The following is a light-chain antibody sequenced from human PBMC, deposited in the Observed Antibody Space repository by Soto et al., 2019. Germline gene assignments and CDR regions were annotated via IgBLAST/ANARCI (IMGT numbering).Light chain of an antibody. CDR1: SSNIGYSY. J-gene: IGLJ2*01. Sequence: QTVVTQPPSASGTPGQRVTISCSGGSSNIGYSYVYWYQQVPGTAPKLLIQRNNQRPSGVPDRFSGSKSGTSASLAISGLRSEDEADYFCAAWDDSLRGVIFGGGTKLTVL. V-gene: IGLV1-47*01. CDR3: AAWDDSLRGVI. CDR2: RNN.